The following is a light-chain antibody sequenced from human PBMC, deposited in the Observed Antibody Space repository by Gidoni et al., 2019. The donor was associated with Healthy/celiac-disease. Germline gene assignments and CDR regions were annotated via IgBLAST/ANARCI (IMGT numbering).Light chain of an antibody. CDR1: QSISSY. V-gene: IGKV1-39*01. CDR3: QQSYSTPQDT. CDR2: AAS. Sequence: DIQMTQSPSSLSASVGDRVTITCRASQSISSYLNWYQQQPGKAPKLLIYAASSLQSWVPSRFSGSGSGTDFTLTISSLQPEDFATYYCQQSYSTPQDTCGQXTKLEIK. J-gene: IGKJ2*01.